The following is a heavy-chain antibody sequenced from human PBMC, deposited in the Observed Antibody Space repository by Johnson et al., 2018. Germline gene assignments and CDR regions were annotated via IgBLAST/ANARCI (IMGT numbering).Heavy chain of an antibody. CDR3: ARERTRFDAFDI. CDR2: ISYDGSNK. V-gene: IGHV3-30*03. J-gene: IGHJ3*02. Sequence: QVQLVESGGGVVQPGRSLRLSCAASGFTFSSYGMHWVRQAPGKGLEWVAVISYDGSNKYYADSVKGRFTISRDNSKNTLYLQMNSLRAEDSAVYYCARERTRFDAFDICGQGTMVTVSS. CDR1: GFTFSSYG.